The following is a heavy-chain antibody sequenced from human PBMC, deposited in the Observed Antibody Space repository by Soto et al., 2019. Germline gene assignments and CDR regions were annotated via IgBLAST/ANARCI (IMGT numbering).Heavy chain of an antibody. Sequence: SETLSITCTISGGSISSYYWSWIRQPPGKGLEWIGYIYYSGSTNYNPSLKSRVTISVDTSKNQFSLKLSSVTAADTAVYYCARDYWSMDYYYYGMDVWGQGTTVTVSS. V-gene: IGHV4-59*01. D-gene: IGHD3-10*01. CDR1: GGSISSYY. CDR3: ARDYWSMDYYYYGMDV. CDR2: IYYSGST. J-gene: IGHJ6*02.